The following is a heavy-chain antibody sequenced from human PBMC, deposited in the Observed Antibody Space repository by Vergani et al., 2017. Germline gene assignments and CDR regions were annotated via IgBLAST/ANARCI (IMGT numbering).Heavy chain of an antibody. CDR1: GFPFSSYA. J-gene: IGHJ3*02. Sequence: EVQLLESGGGLVQPGGSLRLSCAASGFPFSSYAMSWVRQAPGKGLEWVSAISGSGGSTYYADSVKGRFTISRDNSKNTLYLQMNSLRAEDTAVYYCAKDCSSTPQAFDIWGQGTMVTVSS. CDR2: ISGSGGST. D-gene: IGHD2-2*01. V-gene: IGHV3-23*01. CDR3: AKDCSSTPQAFDI.